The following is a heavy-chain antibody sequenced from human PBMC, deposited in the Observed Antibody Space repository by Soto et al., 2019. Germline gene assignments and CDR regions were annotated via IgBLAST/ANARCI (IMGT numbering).Heavy chain of an antibody. CDR1: GGSFSGYY. CDR3: ARAPQWPRGVGFDP. Sequence: SETLSLTGAVYGGSFSGYYCTWVRQPPGKGLEWIGEINHGGNFNCDPSLKSRVTISIDTSKNHFSLNLTSVTAADTAVYYCARAPQWPRGVGFDPPGQGSLVTGSS. J-gene: IGHJ5*02. V-gene: IGHV4-34*01. CDR2: INHGGNF. D-gene: IGHD5-12*01.